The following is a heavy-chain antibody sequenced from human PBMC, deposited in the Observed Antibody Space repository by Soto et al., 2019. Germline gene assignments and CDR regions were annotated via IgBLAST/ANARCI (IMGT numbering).Heavy chain of an antibody. Sequence: QVQLQESGPGLVKPSQTLSLTCTVSGGSISSGGYYWSWIRQHPGKGLEWIGYIYYSGSTYYNPFHRSRVTTSVDTTNNQSSRKHSSVTAAETAVYYCARVCGGDCHDGMDVWGQGTTVTVSS. CDR3: ARVCGGDCHDGMDV. D-gene: IGHD2-21*02. CDR2: IYYSGST. CDR1: GGSISSGGYY. J-gene: IGHJ6*02. V-gene: IGHV4-31*03.